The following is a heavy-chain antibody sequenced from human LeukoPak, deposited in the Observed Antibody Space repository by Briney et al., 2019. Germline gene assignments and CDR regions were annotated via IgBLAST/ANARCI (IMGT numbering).Heavy chain of an antibody. J-gene: IGHJ4*02. D-gene: IGHD5-12*01. V-gene: IGHV4-34*01. CDR3: ARGLKRGYSGSYIDY. CDR2: INHSGST. CDR1: GGSFSGYY. Sequence: PSDTLSLTCAVYGGSFSGYYWSWIRQPPGKGLEWIGEINHSGSTNYNPSLKSRVTISVDTSKNQFSLKLSSVTAADTAVYYCARGLKRGYSGSYIDYWGQGTLVTVSS.